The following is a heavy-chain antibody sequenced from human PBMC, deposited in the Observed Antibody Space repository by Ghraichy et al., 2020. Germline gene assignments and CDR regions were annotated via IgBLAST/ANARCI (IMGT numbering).Heavy chain of an antibody. CDR1: GFTFSSYW. Sequence: GGSLRLSCAVSGFTFSSYWMSWVRQAPGKGLEWVANIKQDGSEKYYVGSVRGRFTISRDNAKNSLYLQMNSLRAEDTAVYYCATDTKLGAWGQGTLVTVSS. CDR3: ATDTKLGA. D-gene: IGHD3-9*01. J-gene: IGHJ5*02. V-gene: IGHV3-7*01. CDR2: IKQDGSEK.